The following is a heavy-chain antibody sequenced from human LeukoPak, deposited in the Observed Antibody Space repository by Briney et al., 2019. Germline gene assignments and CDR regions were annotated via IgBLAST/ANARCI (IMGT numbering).Heavy chain of an antibody. CDR1: GYTLTELS. V-gene: IGHV1-24*01. J-gene: IGHJ4*02. Sequence: ASVKVSCKVSGYTLTELSMHWVRQAPGKGLEWMGGFDPEDGETIYAQEFQGRVTMTEDTSTDTAYMELSSLRSEDTAVYYCATPTFGTKADDYWGQGTLVTVSS. CDR3: ATPTFGTKADDY. D-gene: IGHD3-16*01. CDR2: FDPEDGET.